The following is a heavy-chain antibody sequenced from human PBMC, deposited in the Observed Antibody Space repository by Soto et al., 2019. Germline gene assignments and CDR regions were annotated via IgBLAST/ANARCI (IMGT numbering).Heavy chain of an antibody. CDR3: ARGRSYDFWSGYLPFDI. V-gene: IGHV4-34*01. CDR1: GGSFSGYY. D-gene: IGHD3-3*01. J-gene: IGHJ3*02. CDR2: INHSGST. Sequence: QVQLQQWGAGLLKPSETLSLTCAVYGGSFSGYYWSWIRQPPGKGLEWIGEINHSGSTNYNPSLKSRVPISVDPSKNQFSLKLSSVTAADTAVYYCARGRSYDFWSGYLPFDIWGQGTMVTVSS.